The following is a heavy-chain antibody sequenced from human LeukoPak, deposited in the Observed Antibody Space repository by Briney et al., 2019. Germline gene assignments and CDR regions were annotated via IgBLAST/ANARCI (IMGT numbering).Heavy chain of an antibody. Sequence: GGSLRLSCAASGFNFITAAMTWVRQPPGKGLEWISLIGSSGGSTYYPDSVKGRFTISRDNFNHTLSLQMNSLRVEDTAIYYCVKDIQLSTWGVGTMVTVSS. CDR1: GFNFITAA. J-gene: IGHJ3*01. V-gene: IGHV3-23*01. CDR3: VKDIQLST. CDR2: IGSSGGST. D-gene: IGHD5-24*01.